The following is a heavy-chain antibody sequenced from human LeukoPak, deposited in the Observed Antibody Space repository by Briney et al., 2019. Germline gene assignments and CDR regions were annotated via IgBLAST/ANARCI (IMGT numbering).Heavy chain of an antibody. V-gene: IGHV1-46*01. J-gene: IGHJ4*02. CDR3: ARDHPPSCTGGSCYGWEY. Sequence: ASVKVSCKASGYTFTNYYIHWVRQAPGQGLEWMGIINPSGGSTSYAQRFQGRVTMTRDTSTSTLYLDPSSLRSEDTAVYYCARDHPPSCTGGSCYGWEYWGQGTLVTVSS. D-gene: IGHD2-15*01. CDR1: GYTFTNYY. CDR2: INPSGGST.